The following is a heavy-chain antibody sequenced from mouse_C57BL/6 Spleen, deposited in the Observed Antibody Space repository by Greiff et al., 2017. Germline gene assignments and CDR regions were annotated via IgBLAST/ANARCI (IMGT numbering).Heavy chain of an antibody. CDR3: ARRGVYYGSSHFDY. CDR1: GYTFTDYN. Sequence: VQLQQPGPELVKPGASVKMPCKASGYTFTDYNMDWVKQSHGKSLEWIGDINPNNGGTIYNQKFKGKATLTVDKSSSTAYMELRSLTSADTAVYDCARRGVYYGSSHFDYWGQGTPLTVSS. CDR2: INPNNGGT. J-gene: IGHJ2*01. V-gene: IGHV1-18*01. D-gene: IGHD1-1*01.